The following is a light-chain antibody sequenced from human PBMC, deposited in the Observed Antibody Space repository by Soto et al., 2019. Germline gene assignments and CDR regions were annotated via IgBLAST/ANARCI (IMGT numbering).Light chain of an antibody. V-gene: IGKV1-5*01. CDR3: QQYNSYSWT. Sequence: DIQMTQSPSTLSASVGDRVTITCRASQSISSWLAWYQQKPGKAPKLLIYDASSLESGVPSRFSGSGSGTEFTLTISSLQPDDFPTYYCQQYNSYSWTFGQRTKVEIK. CDR1: QSISSW. CDR2: DAS. J-gene: IGKJ1*01.